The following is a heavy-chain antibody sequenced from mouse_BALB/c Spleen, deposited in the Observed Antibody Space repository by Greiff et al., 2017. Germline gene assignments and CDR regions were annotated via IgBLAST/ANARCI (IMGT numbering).Heavy chain of an antibody. D-gene: IGHD2-14*01. CDR3: ARPEGVRRDWFAY. Sequence: EVQLQESGGGLVQPGGSLRLSCATSGFTFTDYYMSWVRQPPGKALEWLGFIRNKANGYTTEYSASVKGRFTISRDNSQSILYLQMNTLRAEDSATYYCARPEGVRRDWFAYWGQGTLVTVSA. V-gene: IGHV7-3*02. CDR2: IRNKANGYTT. CDR1: GFTFTDYY. J-gene: IGHJ3*01.